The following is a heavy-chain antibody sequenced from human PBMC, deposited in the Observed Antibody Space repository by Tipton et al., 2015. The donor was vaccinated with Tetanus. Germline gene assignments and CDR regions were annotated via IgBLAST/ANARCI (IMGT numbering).Heavy chain of an antibody. J-gene: IGHJ4*02. CDR3: AREEVPIKYYFQY. Sequence: QVQLVQSGAEVKKPGASVKVSCKASGYSLTDYYIHWVRQAPGQGLEWMGWINPNNGAAVYAQKFQPWVTMTRDMSINTAYMELSSLRSDDTAVYYCAREEVPIKYYFQYWGQGTLVTVFS. V-gene: IGHV1-2*04. CDR1: GYSLTDYY. D-gene: IGHD1-14*01. CDR2: INPNNGAA.